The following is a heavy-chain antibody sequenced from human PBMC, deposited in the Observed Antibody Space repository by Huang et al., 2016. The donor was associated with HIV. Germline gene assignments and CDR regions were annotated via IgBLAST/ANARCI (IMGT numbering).Heavy chain of an antibody. CDR3: SSGSTSSPDYYYYYGMEV. J-gene: IGHJ6*02. CDR1: GFTFSNAW. Sequence: EVQLVESGGGLVKPGGSLRLSCAASGFTFSNAWMGWVRQAPGKGLEGVGRIKSKTYGGTTDYAEPVKGRFTISRDDSKKTLYLKMNSLKSEDTAVYYCSSGSTSSPDYYYYYGMEVWGQGTTVTVSS. D-gene: IGHD2-2*01. CDR2: IKSKTYGGTT. V-gene: IGHV3-15*01.